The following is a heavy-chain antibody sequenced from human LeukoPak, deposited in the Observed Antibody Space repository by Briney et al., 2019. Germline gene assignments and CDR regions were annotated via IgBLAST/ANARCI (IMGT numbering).Heavy chain of an antibody. CDR2: INPSGGST. CDR1: GYTFTSYY. J-gene: IGHJ4*02. V-gene: IGHV1-46*01. CDR3: AREDRSIWTYFDY. D-gene: IGHD1-1*01. Sequence: GASVKVSCKASGYTFTSYYMHWVRQAPGQGPEWMGIINPSGGSTSYAQKFQGRVTMTRDTSTSTVYVELSSLRSEDTAVYYCAREDRSIWTYFDYWGQGTLVTVSS.